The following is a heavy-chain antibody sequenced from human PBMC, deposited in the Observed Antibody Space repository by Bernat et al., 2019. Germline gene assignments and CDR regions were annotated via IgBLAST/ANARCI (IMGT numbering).Heavy chain of an antibody. CDR2: IYYSGST. D-gene: IGHD3-3*01. CDR3: ARTDYDFWSGYYPNNWFDP. Sequence: QLQLQESGPGLVKPSETLSLTCTVSGGSISSSSYYWGWIRQPPGKGLEWIGSIYYSGSTYYNPSLKSRVTISVDTSKNQFSLTLSSVTAADTAVYYCARTDYDFWSGYYPNNWFDPWGQGTLVTVSS. CDR1: GGSISSSSYY. V-gene: IGHV4-39*01. J-gene: IGHJ5*02.